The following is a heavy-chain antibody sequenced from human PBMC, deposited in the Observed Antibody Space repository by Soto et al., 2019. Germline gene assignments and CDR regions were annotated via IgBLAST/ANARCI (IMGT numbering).Heavy chain of an antibody. V-gene: IGHV1-69*04. Sequence: SVKVSCKASGGTFSSYTISWVRQAPGQGLEWMGRIIPILGIANYAQKFQGRVTITADKSTSTAYMELSSLRSEDTAVYYCARDRVSYSSGWHYWGQGTLVTVSS. CDR2: IIPILGIA. D-gene: IGHD6-19*01. J-gene: IGHJ4*02. CDR3: ARDRVSYSSGWHY. CDR1: GGTFSSYT.